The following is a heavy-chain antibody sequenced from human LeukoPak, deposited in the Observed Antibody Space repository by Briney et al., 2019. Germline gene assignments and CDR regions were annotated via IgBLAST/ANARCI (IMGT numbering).Heavy chain of an antibody. CDR2: IYHSGIT. CDR1: GFSISSGHY. D-gene: IGHD5/OR15-5a*01. J-gene: IGHJ4*02. Sequence: PSETLSLTCSVSGFSISSGHYWGWIRQPPGKGLEWIGNIYHSGITYYNHFNSSLKSRVTISIDTSKNQFSLRLTSVTAADMAVYFCATLVSTRYYFDYWGQGTLVTVSS. CDR3: ATLVSTRYYFDY. V-gene: IGHV4-38-2*02.